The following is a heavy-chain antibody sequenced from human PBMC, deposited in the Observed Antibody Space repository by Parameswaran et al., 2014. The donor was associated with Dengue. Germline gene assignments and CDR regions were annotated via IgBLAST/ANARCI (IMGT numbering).Heavy chain of an antibody. CDR2: IYYSGST. J-gene: IGHJ3*02. Sequence: VRQAPGKGLEWIGSIYYSGSTYYNPSLKSRVTISVDTSKNQFSLKLSSVTAADTAVYYCARDYGYGDFHGDAFDIWGQGTMVTVSS. V-gene: IGHV4-39*07. D-gene: IGHD4-17*01. CDR3: ARDYGYGDFHGDAFDI.